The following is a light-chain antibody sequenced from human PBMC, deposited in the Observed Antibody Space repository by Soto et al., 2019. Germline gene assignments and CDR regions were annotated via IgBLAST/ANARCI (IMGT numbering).Light chain of an antibody. Sequence: QSALTQPASVSGSPGQSITISCTGTSSDIGGYTYVSWYQQHPGKAPKLMIYEVSHRPSGVSHRFSASKSGNTASLTISGLQAEDAADYYCSSYTSRSTGVFGGGTKLTVL. CDR3: SSYTSRSTGV. CDR2: EVS. J-gene: IGLJ3*02. CDR1: SSDIGGYTY. V-gene: IGLV2-14*01.